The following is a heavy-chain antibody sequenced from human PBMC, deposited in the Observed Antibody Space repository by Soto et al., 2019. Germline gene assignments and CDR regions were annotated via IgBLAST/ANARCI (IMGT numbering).Heavy chain of an antibody. V-gene: IGHV4-4*07. D-gene: IGHD3-3*02. CDR1: GGSISSYY. Sequence: KASETLSLTCTVSGGSISSYYWSWIRQPAGKGLEWIGRIYTSGSTNYNPSLKSRVTMSVDTSKNQFSLKLSSVTAADTAVYYCAREILRIYKGISRQFDYWGQGTLVTVSS. J-gene: IGHJ4*02. CDR2: IYTSGST. CDR3: AREILRIYKGISRQFDY.